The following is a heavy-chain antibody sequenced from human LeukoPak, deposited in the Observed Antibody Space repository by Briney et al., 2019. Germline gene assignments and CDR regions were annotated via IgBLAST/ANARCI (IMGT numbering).Heavy chain of an antibody. D-gene: IGHD2-15*01. V-gene: IGHV3-15*01. Sequence: GGSLRLSCAASGFTFSNAWMSWVRQAPGKGLEWVGRIKSKTDGGTTDYAAPVKGRFTISRDDSKNTLYLQVNSLKTEDTAVYYCTTLVVVVAAIHWGQGTLVTVSS. CDR3: TTLVVVVAAIH. J-gene: IGHJ4*02. CDR1: GFTFSNAW. CDR2: IKSKTDGGTT.